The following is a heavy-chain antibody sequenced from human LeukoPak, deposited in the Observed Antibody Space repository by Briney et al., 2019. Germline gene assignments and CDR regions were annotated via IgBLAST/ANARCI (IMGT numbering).Heavy chain of an antibody. Sequence: GGSLTLSCAASGFTFSTYTMNWVRQAPGKGLEWVSSISSSTSYIYYADSVKGRFTISRDNAKNSLSLQMNSLRAEDTAVYYCAKENSGSYYQFDYWGQGTLVTVSS. J-gene: IGHJ4*02. D-gene: IGHD1-26*01. V-gene: IGHV3-21*01. CDR1: GFTFSTYT. CDR3: AKENSGSYYQFDY. CDR2: ISSSTSYI.